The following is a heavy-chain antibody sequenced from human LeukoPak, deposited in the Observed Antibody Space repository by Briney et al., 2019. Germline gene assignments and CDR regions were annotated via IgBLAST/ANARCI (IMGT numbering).Heavy chain of an antibody. CDR3: ARIRCGRGQARCYNH. Sequence: PSETLSLTCAVSGESVSGYYWSWIRQSPEQGLEWIGEVSPGGYTTYNPSLRSRVIISEDTSENQLSLNVTSVTAADTALYYCARIRCGRGQARCYNHWAQGSLVTVSS. CDR2: VSPGGYT. V-gene: IGHV4-34*01. J-gene: IGHJ5*02. CDR1: GESVSGYY. D-gene: IGHD2-21*01.